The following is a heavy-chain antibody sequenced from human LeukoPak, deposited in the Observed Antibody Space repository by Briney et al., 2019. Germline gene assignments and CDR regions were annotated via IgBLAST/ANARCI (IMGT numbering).Heavy chain of an antibody. CDR1: GYTLTELS. CDR3: ATAASVLRYFDWFSF. D-gene: IGHD3-9*01. V-gene: IGHV1-24*01. J-gene: IGHJ5*01. CDR2: FDPEDGET. Sequence: ASVKVSCKVSGYTLTELSMHWVRQAPGKGLEWMGGFDPEDGETIYAQKFQGRVTMTEDTSTDTAYMELSSLRSEDTAVYHCATAASVLRYFDWFSFWGQGTLVTVSS.